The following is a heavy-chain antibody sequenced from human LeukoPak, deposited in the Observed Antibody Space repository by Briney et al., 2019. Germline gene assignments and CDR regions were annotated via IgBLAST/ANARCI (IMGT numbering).Heavy chain of an antibody. Sequence: PSETLSLTCAVSGASITSCYWSWVRQSAGKGLEWIGRLYTTGTTNYNPSLKSRVTMSAGSSTNQLPLTLTSMTAADTAADYCVRDGANWEEPNDAFDTWGQGTLVTVSS. V-gene: IGHV4-4*07. J-gene: IGHJ3*02. CDR2: LYTTGTT. D-gene: IGHD1-26*01. CDR1: GASITSCY. CDR3: VRDGANWEEPNDAFDT.